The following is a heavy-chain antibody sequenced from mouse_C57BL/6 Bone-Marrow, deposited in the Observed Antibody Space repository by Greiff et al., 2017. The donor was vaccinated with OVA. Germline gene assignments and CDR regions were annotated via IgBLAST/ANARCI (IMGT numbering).Heavy chain of an antibody. CDR3: TGGDGYPFAD. V-gene: IGHV5-9-1*02. J-gene: IGHJ3*01. CDR2: ISRGGDYI. Sequence: EVMLVESGAGLVKPGGSLKLSCAASGFTFSSYAMSWVRQTPEKRLEWVAYISRGGDYIYYADTVKGRFTISRDNARNTLYLQMSSLKSEDTAMYYCTGGDGYPFADWGKGTLVTVSA. D-gene: IGHD2-3*01. CDR1: GFTFSSYA.